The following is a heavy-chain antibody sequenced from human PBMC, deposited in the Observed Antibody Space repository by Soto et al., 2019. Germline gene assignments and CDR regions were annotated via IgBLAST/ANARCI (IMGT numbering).Heavy chain of an antibody. V-gene: IGHV4-4*07. Sequence: SETLSLTCRVSGAYISDFSWSWIRQPAGKGLEWIGRITINGNTQKNPSFKSQVTMSINTSRNHFSLNLQSATAADTALYYCARETGENWTYEAHWGPGTLVTVS. J-gene: IGHJ1*01. D-gene: IGHD1-7*01. CDR1: GAYISDFS. CDR2: ITINGNT. CDR3: ARETGENWTYEAH.